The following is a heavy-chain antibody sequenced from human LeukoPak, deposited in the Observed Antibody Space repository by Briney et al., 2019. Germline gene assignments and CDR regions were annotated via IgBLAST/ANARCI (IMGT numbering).Heavy chain of an antibody. J-gene: IGHJ4*02. V-gene: IGHV4-30-2*01. CDR3: ARGTSNWYFDY. CDR2: IFHSGSA. Sequence: SQTLSLTCAVSGGSISSGGYSWSWIWQPPGKGLEWIGYIFHSGSAYFNPSLKGRVTVSVDRSKNQFSLRLTSVTAADTAVYYCARGTSNWYFDYWGQGTLVTVSS. CDR1: GGSISSGGYS. D-gene: IGHD6-13*01.